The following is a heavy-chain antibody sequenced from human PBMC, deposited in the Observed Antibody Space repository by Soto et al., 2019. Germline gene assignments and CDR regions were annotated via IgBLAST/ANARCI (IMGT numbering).Heavy chain of an antibody. CDR1: VFNVNSYT. J-gene: IGHJ4*02. CDR2: ISRFSDRT. V-gene: IGHV3-21*06. D-gene: IGHD3-10*01. CDR3: ARVGAYFGEFDYFDY. Sequence: PGGSLSLSCSASVFNVNSYTMNWVRQAPGKGLEWVSSISRFSDRTYYADSVKGRFAIFRANAENSVYLQVNSLRAEDTAVYYCARVGAYFGEFDYFDYWGQGTPVTVSS.